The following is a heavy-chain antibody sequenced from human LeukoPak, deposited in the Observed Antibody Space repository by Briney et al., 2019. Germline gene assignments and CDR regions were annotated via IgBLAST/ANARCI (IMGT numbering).Heavy chain of an antibody. D-gene: IGHD3-22*01. CDR3: ARGAYYDSSGYYPFDY. Sequence: SVKVSCKASGGTFSSYAISWVRQAPGQGLEWMGGIIPIFGTANCAQKFQGRVTITADESTSTAYMELSSLRSEDTAVYYCARGAYYDSSGYYPFDYWGQGTLVTVSS. CDR2: IIPIFGTA. J-gene: IGHJ4*02. V-gene: IGHV1-69*01. CDR1: GGTFSSYA.